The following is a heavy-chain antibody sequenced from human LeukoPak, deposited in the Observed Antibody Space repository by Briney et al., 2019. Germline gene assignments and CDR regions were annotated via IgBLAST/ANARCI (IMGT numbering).Heavy chain of an antibody. J-gene: IGHJ6*03. CDR3: ARGEAAAGPMDYMDV. V-gene: IGHV4-34*01. CDR2: VNHSGST. CDR1: GGSFSGYY. D-gene: IGHD6-13*01. Sequence: PSETLSLTCAVYGGSFSGYYWSWIRQPPGKGLEWIGEVNHSGSTNYNPSLKSRVTMSVDTSKNQFSLKLSSVTAADTAVYYCARGEAAAGPMDYMDVWDTGATVTVSS.